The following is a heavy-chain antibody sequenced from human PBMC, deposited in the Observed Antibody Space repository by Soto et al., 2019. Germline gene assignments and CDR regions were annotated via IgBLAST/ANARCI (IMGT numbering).Heavy chain of an antibody. CDR2: FDTEDGET. CDR3: ATDSDGSYGPFDY. D-gene: IGHD1-26*01. V-gene: IGHV1-24*01. CDR1: GYTLTELS. J-gene: IGHJ4*02. Sequence: ASVKVSCKVSGYTLTELSMHWVRQAPGKGLEWMGGFDTEDGETIYAQKFQGRVTMTEDTSTDTAYMELSSLRSEDPAVYYCATDSDGSYGPFDYWGQGTLVTVSS.